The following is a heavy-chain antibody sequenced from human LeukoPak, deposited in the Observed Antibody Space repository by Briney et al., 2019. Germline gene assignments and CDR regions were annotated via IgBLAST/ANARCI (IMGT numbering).Heavy chain of an antibody. Sequence: SETLSLTCTVSGGSISSYYWSWIRQPPGKGLERIGYIYYSGSTNYNPSLKSRVTISVDTSKNQFSLKLSSVTAADTAVYYCAREASGSYLDYWGQGTLVTVSS. CDR3: AREASGSYLDY. D-gene: IGHD1-26*01. J-gene: IGHJ4*02. V-gene: IGHV4-59*01. CDR2: IYYSGST. CDR1: GGSISSYY.